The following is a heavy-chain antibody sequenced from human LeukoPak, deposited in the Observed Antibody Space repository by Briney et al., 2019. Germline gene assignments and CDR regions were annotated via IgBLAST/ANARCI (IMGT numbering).Heavy chain of an antibody. CDR1: GGTFSSYA. V-gene: IGHV1-69*05. CDR3: ARAYCSSTSCYTGPGHYYMDV. Sequence: SVKVSCKASGGTFSSYAISWVRQAPGQGLEWMGGIIPIFGAANYAQKFQGRVTITTDESTSTAYMELSSLRSEDTAVYYCARAYCSSTSCYTGPGHYYMDVWGKGTTVTVSS. CDR2: IIPIFGAA. J-gene: IGHJ6*03. D-gene: IGHD2-2*02.